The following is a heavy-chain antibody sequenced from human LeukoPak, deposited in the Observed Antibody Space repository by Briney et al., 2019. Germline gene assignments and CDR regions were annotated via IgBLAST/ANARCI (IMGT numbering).Heavy chain of an antibody. D-gene: IGHD3-10*01. J-gene: IGHJ3*02. Sequence: SETLSLTCTVSGDSLSRYYWSWIRQPPGKGLEWIGFIFDSGTTDYNPSLKSRVTISVDTPKNQFSLTLSSVTAADTAVYFCARDLWFGEKSAFDIWGQGTMVTVSS. CDR1: GDSLSRYY. CDR2: IFDSGTT. CDR3: ARDLWFGEKSAFDI. V-gene: IGHV4-59*01.